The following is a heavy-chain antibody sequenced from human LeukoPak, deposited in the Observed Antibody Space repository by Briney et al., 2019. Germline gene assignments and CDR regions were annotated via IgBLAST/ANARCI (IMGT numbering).Heavy chain of an antibody. D-gene: IGHD6-6*01. CDR2: ISWNSGSI. V-gene: IGHV3-9*01. J-gene: IGHJ4*02. CDR1: GFTFDDYA. Sequence: GGSLRLSCAASGFTFDDYAIHWVRQAPGKGLEWVSGISWNSGSIGYADSVKGRFTISRDNSKNTLYLQMNSLRGEDTAVYYCAKDLPTARPYYFDYWGQGALVTVSS. CDR3: AKDLPTARPYYFDY.